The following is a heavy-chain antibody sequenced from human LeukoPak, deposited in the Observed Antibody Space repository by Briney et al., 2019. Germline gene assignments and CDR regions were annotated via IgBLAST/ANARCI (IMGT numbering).Heavy chain of an antibody. CDR3: TKNVMVKRYIDY. D-gene: IGHD5-18*01. Sequence: QPGGSMRLSCAASGFILSNHAMSWVRPAPGKGLQWIAVSSGSGRTIEYEDSVKGRFTISRDNSKNTLSLQMNSLRVEDTAIYYCTKNVMVKRYIDYWGQGTVVTVSS. J-gene: IGHJ4*02. V-gene: IGHV3-23*01. CDR2: SSGSGRTI. CDR1: GFILSNHA.